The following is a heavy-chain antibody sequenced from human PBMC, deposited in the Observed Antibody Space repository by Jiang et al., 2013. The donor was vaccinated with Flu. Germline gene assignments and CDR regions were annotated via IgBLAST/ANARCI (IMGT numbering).Heavy chain of an antibody. V-gene: IGHV4-34*01. D-gene: IGHD2-2*01. CDR3: ARGGYCSSTSCHLVWYYYYMDV. CDR2: INHSGST. J-gene: IGHJ6*03. Sequence: ELLKPSETLSLTCAVYGGSFSGYYWSWIRQSPGKGLEWIGEINHSGSTNYNPSLKSRVTISVDTSKNQFSLKLSSVTAADTAVYYCARGGYCSSTSCHLVWYYYYMDV. CDR1: GGSFSGYY.